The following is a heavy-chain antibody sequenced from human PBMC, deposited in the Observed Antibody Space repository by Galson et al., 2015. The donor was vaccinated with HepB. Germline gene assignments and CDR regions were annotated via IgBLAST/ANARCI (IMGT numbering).Heavy chain of an antibody. CDR3: ARGTSSGWYVY. CDR2: MNPYRGNT. Sequence: GYTFTGYDINWVRQATGQGLEWMGWMNPYRGNTGYGQKFQGRVTMTRNTSISTAYMELSSLRFEDTAVYYCARGTSSGWYVYWGQGTLVTVSS. CDR1: GYTFTGYD. V-gene: IGHV1-8*01. J-gene: IGHJ4*02. D-gene: IGHD6-19*01.